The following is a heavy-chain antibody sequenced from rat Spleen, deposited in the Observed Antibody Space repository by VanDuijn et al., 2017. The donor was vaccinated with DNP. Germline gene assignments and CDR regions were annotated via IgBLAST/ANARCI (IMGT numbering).Heavy chain of an antibody. V-gene: IGHV2-6*01. CDR2: ISSGGTT. CDR1: GFSLTNYT. D-gene: IGHD1-12*02. J-gene: IGHJ3*01. CDR3: ARGYYYDGGYIWFAY. Sequence: QVQLKESGPGLVQPSQTLSLTCTVSGFSLTNYTVSWVRQFPGKGLEWIAAISSGGTTYYNSALKSRLSLSRDTSKSQVFLKMNSLQTEYTAMYFCARGYYYDGGYIWFAYWGQGTLVTVSS.